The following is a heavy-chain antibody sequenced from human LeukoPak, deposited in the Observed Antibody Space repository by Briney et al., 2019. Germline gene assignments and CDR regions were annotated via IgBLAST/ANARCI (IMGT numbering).Heavy chain of an antibody. CDR3: ARARSIAVGSYYGMDV. CDR1: GGTFSSYA. CDR2: IIPIFGTA. V-gene: IGHV1-69*01. D-gene: IGHD6-19*01. Sequence: SVKVSCKASGGTFSSYAISWVRQAPGQGLEWMGGIIPIFGTANYAQKFQGRVTITADESTSTAYMELSSLRSEDTAVYYCARARSIAVGSYYGMDVWGQGTTVTVSS. J-gene: IGHJ6*02.